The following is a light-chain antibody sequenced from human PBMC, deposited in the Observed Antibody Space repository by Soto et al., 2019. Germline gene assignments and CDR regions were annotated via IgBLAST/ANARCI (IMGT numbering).Light chain of an antibody. V-gene: IGLV2-14*01. Sequence: QSALTQPASVSGSPGQSITISCTGTSSDVGGYNYVSWYQQHPDKAPKLMIYEVSNRPSGVSNRFSGSKSGNTASLTISGLQAEDEADYYCSSYTSSSNVVFGGGTKLTVL. CDR3: SSYTSSSNVV. CDR1: SSDVGGYNY. J-gene: IGLJ2*01. CDR2: EVS.